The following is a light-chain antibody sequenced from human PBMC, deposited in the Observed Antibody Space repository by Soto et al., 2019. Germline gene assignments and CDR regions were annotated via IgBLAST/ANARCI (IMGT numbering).Light chain of an antibody. Sequence: AIRMTQSPSSFSASTGDRVTITCRVSQGISSYLAWYQQKPGKAPKLLIYAASTLQSGVPSRFSGSGSGTDFTLTISCLQSEDFATYYCQQYYSYPFFTFGPGTKVDIK. V-gene: IGKV1-8*01. J-gene: IGKJ3*01. CDR2: AAS. CDR1: QGISSY. CDR3: QQYYSYPFFT.